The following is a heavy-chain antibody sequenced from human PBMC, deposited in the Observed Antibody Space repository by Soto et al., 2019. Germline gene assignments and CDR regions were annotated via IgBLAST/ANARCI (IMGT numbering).Heavy chain of an antibody. CDR1: GFTFSSYA. CDR2: ISGSGGST. J-gene: IGHJ5*02. V-gene: IGHV3-23*01. Sequence: PGGSLRLSCAASGFTFSSYAMSWVRQAPGKGLEWVSAISGSGGSTYYADSVKGRFTISRDNSKNTLYLQMNSLRAEDTAVYYCAKDSLYCGGDCYTSEPGWFDPWGQGTLVTVSS. CDR3: AKDSLYCGGDCYTSEPGWFDP. D-gene: IGHD2-21*02.